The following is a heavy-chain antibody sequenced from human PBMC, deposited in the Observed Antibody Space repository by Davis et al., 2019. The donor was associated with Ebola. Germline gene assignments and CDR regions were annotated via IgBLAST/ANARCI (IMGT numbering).Heavy chain of an antibody. J-gene: IGHJ4*02. Sequence: MPSETLSLTCAVSGGSISSSNWWSWVRQPPGKGLEWIGEFYHSGSTNYNPSLKSRVTISVDKSKNQFSLKLSSVTAADTAVYYCARDLLYDYIWGSYRSEYYFDYWGQGTLVTVSS. CDR1: GGSISSSNW. CDR3: ARDLLYDYIWGSYRSEYYFDY. V-gene: IGHV4-4*02. CDR2: FYHSGST. D-gene: IGHD3-16*02.